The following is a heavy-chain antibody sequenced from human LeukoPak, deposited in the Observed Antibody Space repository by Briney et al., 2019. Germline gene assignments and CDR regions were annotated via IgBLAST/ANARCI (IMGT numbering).Heavy chain of an antibody. D-gene: IGHD1-26*01. Sequence: SETLSLTCTVSGGSISSSSYYWGWIRQPPGKGLEWIGSIYYSGSTYYNPSLKSRVTISVDTSKNQFSLKLSSVTAADTAVYYCARVWELLHYLDYWGQGTLVTVSS. CDR3: ARVWELLHYLDY. CDR2: IYYSGST. CDR1: GGSISSSSYY. V-gene: IGHV4-39*01. J-gene: IGHJ4*02.